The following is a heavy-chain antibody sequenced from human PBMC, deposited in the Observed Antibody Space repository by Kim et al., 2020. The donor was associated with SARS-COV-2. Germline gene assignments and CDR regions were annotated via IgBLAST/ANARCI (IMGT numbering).Heavy chain of an antibody. CDR2: ISSSGSTI. V-gene: IGHV3-48*03. CDR1: GFTFSSYE. CDR3: ARDSQYSSGWYDY. J-gene: IGHJ4*02. D-gene: IGHD6-19*01. Sequence: GGSLRLSCAASGFTFSSYEMNWVRQAPGKGLEWVSYISSSGSTIYYAESVKGRFTISRDNAKNSLYLQMNSLRAEDTAVYYCARDSQYSSGWYDYWGQGTLVTVSS.